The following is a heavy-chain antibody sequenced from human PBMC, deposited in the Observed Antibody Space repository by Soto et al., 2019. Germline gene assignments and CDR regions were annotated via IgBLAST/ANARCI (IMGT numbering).Heavy chain of an antibody. Sequence: QVQLQESGPGLVKPSQTLSLTCTVSGGSISSGGYYWSWIRQHPGKGLEWIGYIYYSGSTYYNPSLKSRVTISVDTSKNQFSLKLSSVTAADTAVYYCARGRKTTVVTRYFDYWGQGTLVTVSS. CDR1: GGSISSGGYY. V-gene: IGHV4-31*03. J-gene: IGHJ4*02. CDR3: ARGRKTTVVTRYFDY. D-gene: IGHD4-17*01. CDR2: IYYSGST.